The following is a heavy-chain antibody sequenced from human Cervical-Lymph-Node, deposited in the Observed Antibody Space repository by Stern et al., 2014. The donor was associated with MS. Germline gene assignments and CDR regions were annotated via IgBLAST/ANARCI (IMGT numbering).Heavy chain of an antibody. V-gene: IGHV1-69*01. D-gene: IGHD2-2*01. CDR3: AVELHCITTSCPLGV. J-gene: IGHJ6*02. CDR1: GGSFSTYA. Sequence: QVQLLESGAEVKKPGSSVKVSCQASGGSFSTYAISWVRQAPGQGLELVAGITPMFGTAYYAQKFQGRVTISPDASTHTVFLGLCSLRSEDTAVYCCAVELHCITTSCPLGVWGQGTTVTVSS. CDR2: ITPMFGTA.